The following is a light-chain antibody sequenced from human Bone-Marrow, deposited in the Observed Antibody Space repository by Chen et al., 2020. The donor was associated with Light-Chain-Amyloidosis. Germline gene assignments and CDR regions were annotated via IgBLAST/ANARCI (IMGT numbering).Light chain of an antibody. CDR2: EDD. CDR3: QSYDVTSWV. J-gene: IGLJ3*02. Sequence: NFMLTQPHSVSESPGKTVTISCSGSGGSVASKYMQWHQQRPGSAPTNVIYEDDKRASAVPDRFSGSIDRSSNSASLTISGLTTEDEADYYCQSYDVTSWVFGGGTRLTVL. V-gene: IGLV6-57*02. CDR1: GGSVASKY.